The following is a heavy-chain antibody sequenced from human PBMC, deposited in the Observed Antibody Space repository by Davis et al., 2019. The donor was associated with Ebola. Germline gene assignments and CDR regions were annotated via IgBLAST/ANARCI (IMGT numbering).Heavy chain of an antibody. V-gene: IGHV4-39*07. CDR2: IYYSGST. J-gene: IGHJ4*02. CDR1: GGSISSSSYY. Sequence: PSETLSLTCTVSGGSISSSSYYWGWIRQPPGKGLEWIGSIYYSGSTYYNPSLKSRVTISVDTSKNQFSLKLSSVTAADTAVYYCARGEKLVAVAGLWEYYFDYWGQGTLVTVSS. D-gene: IGHD6-19*01. CDR3: ARGEKLVAVAGLWEYYFDY.